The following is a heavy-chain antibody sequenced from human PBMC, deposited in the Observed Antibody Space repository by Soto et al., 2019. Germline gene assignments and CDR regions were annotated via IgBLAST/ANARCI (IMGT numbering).Heavy chain of an antibody. D-gene: IGHD3-3*01. CDR2: ISADNGDT. CDR1: GYTFITYG. J-gene: IGHJ4*02. V-gene: IGHV1-18*01. Sequence: QVQLVQSGAEVKKPGASVKVSCKASGYTFITYGMSWVRQAPGQGLEWRGWISADNGDTKYVQKFQGRVTMTTDTSTSTAYMELRSLTSDDAAVYYCVRDFKGDFFYWGQGTVVTVS. CDR3: VRDFKGDFFY.